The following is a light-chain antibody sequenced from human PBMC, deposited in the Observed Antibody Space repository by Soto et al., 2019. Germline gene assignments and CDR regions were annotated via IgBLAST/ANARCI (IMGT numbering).Light chain of an antibody. Sequence: DIQMTQSPSSLSASVGDRVTITCQASQDISNCLNWYQQKPGKAPKLLIYDASKLETGVPSRFSGSGSATDFTLTISSLQDEDIARYYCQQCDQLPLTFGGGTKVEIK. V-gene: IGKV1-33*01. CDR1: QDISNC. CDR3: QQCDQLPLT. J-gene: IGKJ4*01. CDR2: DAS.